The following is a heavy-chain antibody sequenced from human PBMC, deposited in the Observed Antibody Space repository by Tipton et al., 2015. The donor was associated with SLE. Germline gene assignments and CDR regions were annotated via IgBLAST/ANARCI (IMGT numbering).Heavy chain of an antibody. CDR2: INHSGST. V-gene: IGHV4-34*01. J-gene: IGHJ4*02. Sequence: GLVKPSETLSLTCAVYGGSFSGYYWSWIRQPPGKGLEWIGEINHSGSTNYNPSLKSRVTISVDTSKNQFSLKLSSVTAADTAVYYCARSLREQGVKSNYFDYWGQGTLVTVSS. CDR3: ARSLREQGVKSNYFDY. CDR1: GGSFSGYY. D-gene: IGHD3-10*01.